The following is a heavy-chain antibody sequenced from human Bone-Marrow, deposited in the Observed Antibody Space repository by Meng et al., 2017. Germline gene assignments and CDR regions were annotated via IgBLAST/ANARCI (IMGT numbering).Heavy chain of an antibody. J-gene: IGHJ5*02. V-gene: IGHV4-34*01. Sequence: QVHVQQWGEGLLKPSETLSLTCVVYGGSFSGYYWSWIRQPPGKGLEWIGEINHSGSTNYNPSLKSRVTISVDTSKNQFSLKLSSVTAADTAVYYCARVGVVVITPNWFDPWGQGTLVTVSS. CDR3: ARVGVVVITPNWFDP. D-gene: IGHD3-22*01. CDR1: GGSFSGYY. CDR2: INHSGST.